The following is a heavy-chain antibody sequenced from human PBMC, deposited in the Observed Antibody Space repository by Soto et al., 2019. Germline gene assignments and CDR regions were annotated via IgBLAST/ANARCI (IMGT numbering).Heavy chain of an antibody. J-gene: IGHJ6*02. CDR3: ARDQYYYDSSGYLYYYYGMDV. Sequence: GGSLRLSCAASGFTFSDYYMSWICQAPGKGLEWVSYISSSGSTIYYADSVKGRFTISRDNAKNSLYLQMNSLRAEDTAVYYCARDQYYYDSSGYLYYYYGMDVWSQGTTVTVSS. V-gene: IGHV3-11*01. D-gene: IGHD3-22*01. CDR1: GFTFSDYY. CDR2: ISSSGSTI.